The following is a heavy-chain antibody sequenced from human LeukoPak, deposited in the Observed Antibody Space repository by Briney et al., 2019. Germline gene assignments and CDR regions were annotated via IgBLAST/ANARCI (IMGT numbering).Heavy chain of an antibody. CDR1: GFTFSSYG. CDR2: IWYDESNK. CDR3: ARAVLAAAGIVGHFDY. D-gene: IGHD6-13*01. Sequence: GGSLRLSCAASGFTFSSYGMHWVRQAPGKGLEWVAVIWYDESNKYYADSVKGRFTISRDNSKNTLYLQMNSLRAEDTAVYYCARAVLAAAGIVGHFDYWGQGTLVTVSS. V-gene: IGHV3-33*01. J-gene: IGHJ4*02.